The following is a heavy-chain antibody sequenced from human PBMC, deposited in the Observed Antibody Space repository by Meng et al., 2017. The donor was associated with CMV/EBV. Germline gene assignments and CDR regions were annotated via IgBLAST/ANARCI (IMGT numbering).Heavy chain of an antibody. CDR2: INHSGST. V-gene: IGHV4-34*01. CDR3: ARGGVGEWELLHYFDY. D-gene: IGHD1-26*01. CDR1: ARSFSGYC. J-gene: IGHJ4*02. Sequence: QAPLHQGGTVQFHPPQTLALPCAVYARSFSGYCWSWIRQPPGQALEWIEEINHSGSTNYNPSLKSRVTISVDTSKNQFSLKLSSVTAADSAVYYCARGGVGEWELLHYFDYWGQGTLVTVSS.